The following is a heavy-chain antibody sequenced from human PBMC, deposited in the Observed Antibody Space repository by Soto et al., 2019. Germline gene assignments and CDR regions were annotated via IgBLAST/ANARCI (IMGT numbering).Heavy chain of an antibody. CDR2: INHSGST. Sequence: SETLSLTCAVYGGSFSGYYWSWIRQPPGKGLEWIGEINHSGSTNYNPSLKSRVTISVDTSKNQFSLKLSSMTAADTAVYYCARWYRDYYFDYWGQGTLVTVSS. CDR3: ARWYRDYYFDY. V-gene: IGHV4-34*01. CDR1: GGSFSGYY. D-gene: IGHD1-1*01. J-gene: IGHJ4*02.